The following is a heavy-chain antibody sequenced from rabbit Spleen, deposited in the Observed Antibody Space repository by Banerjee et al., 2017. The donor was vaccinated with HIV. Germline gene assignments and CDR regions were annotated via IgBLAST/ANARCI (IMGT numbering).Heavy chain of an antibody. CDR3: ARDMDVTGWSWDL. J-gene: IGHJ4*01. D-gene: IGHD6-1*01. CDR1: GFSFSNNQY. Sequence: QEQLVESGGGLVQPEGSLTLTCTASGFSFSNNQYMCWVRQAPGKGLEWIGCIHTSSGSTWYASWVNGRFTISKASSTTVTLQMTSLTAADTATYFCARDMDVTGWSWDLWGPGTLVTVS. V-gene: IGHV1S45*01. CDR2: IHTSSGST.